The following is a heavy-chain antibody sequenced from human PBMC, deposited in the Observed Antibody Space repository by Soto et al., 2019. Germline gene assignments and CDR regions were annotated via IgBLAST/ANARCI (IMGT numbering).Heavy chain of an antibody. J-gene: IGHJ6*03. CDR3: ARRKSYDYIWGSYRYTQYYYYYYLDV. D-gene: IGHD3-16*02. CDR1: GYTFTSYD. CDR2: TKPNSGNT. V-gene: IGHV1-8*01. Sequence: QVQLMQSRAEVKKPGAPVKVSCKASGYTFTSYDINWVRQATGQGLEWMGWTKPNSGNTGYAQKFQGRVTMTRNTSISTAYMELSSLGSEDTAVYYCARRKSYDYIWGSYRYTQYYYYYYLDVWGKGTTVTVSS.